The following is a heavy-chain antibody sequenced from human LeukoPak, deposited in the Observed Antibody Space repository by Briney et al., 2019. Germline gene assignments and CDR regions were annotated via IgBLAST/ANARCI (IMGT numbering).Heavy chain of an antibody. CDR1: GFTFSSYA. J-gene: IGHJ4*02. V-gene: IGHV3-30*03. Sequence: GGSLRLSCAASGFTFSSYAMSWVRQAPGKGLEWVAVISYDGSNKYYADSVKGRFTISRDNSKNTLYLQMNSLRAEDTAVYYCARVTGWSNYYFDYWGQGTLVTVSS. CDR2: ISYDGSNK. D-gene: IGHD1-20*01. CDR3: ARVTGWSNYYFDY.